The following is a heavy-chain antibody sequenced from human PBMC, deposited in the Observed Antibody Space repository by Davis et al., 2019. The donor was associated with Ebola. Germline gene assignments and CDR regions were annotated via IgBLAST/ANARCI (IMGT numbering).Heavy chain of an antibody. CDR2: IKQDGSEK. CDR3: ARDLYGSLVWNWFDP. D-gene: IGHD3-10*01. V-gene: IGHV3-7*03. Sequence: PGGSLRLSCAASGFTFSSYWMSWVRQAPGKGLEWVANIKQDGSEKYYVDSVKGRFTISRDNAKNSLYLQMNSLRSDDTAVYYCARDLYGSLVWNWFDPWGQGTLVTVSS. J-gene: IGHJ5*02. CDR1: GFTFSSYW.